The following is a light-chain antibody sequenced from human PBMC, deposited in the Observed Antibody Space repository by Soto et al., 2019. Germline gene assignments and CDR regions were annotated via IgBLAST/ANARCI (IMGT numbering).Light chain of an antibody. CDR3: QQDGSSPPGYS. CDR2: GAS. V-gene: IGKV3-20*01. Sequence: EIVLTQSPGTLSLSPGERATLSCRASQSVSSSYLAWYQQKPGQAPRLLIYGASSRTTGIPDRFSGSGSGTDFAPTIGRMEPEDFSGFYGQQDGSSPPGYSFGQGTKLEIK. CDR1: QSVSSSY. J-gene: IGKJ2*01.